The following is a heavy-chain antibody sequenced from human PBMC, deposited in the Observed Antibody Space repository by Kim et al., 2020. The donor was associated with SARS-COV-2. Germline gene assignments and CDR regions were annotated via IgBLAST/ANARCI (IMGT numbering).Heavy chain of an antibody. CDR3: ARDDCSGGSCYSDAFDI. Sequence: ASVKVSCKASGYTFTSYAMHWVRQAPGQRLEWMGWINAGNGNTKYSQKFQGRVTITRDTSATTAYMELSSLRSEDTAVYYCARDDCSGGSCYSDAFDIWGQGTMVTVSS. D-gene: IGHD2-15*01. CDR2: INAGNGNT. V-gene: IGHV1-3*01. J-gene: IGHJ3*02. CDR1: GYTFTSYA.